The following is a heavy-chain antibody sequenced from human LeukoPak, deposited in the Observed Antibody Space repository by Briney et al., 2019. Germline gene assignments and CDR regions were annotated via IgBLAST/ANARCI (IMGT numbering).Heavy chain of an antibody. J-gene: IGHJ4*02. Sequence: SETLSLTCTVSGGSISSHYWSWIRQPAGKGLEWIGRIYTSGSTNYNPSLKSRVTMSVDTSKNQFSLKLSSVTAADTAVYYCARGGSSWWNFDYWGQGTLVTVSS. V-gene: IGHV4-4*07. D-gene: IGHD6-13*01. CDR3: ARGGSSWWNFDY. CDR1: GGSISSHY. CDR2: IYTSGST.